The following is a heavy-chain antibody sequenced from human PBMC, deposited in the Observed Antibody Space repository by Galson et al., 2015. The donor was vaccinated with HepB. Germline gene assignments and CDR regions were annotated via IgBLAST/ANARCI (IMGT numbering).Heavy chain of an antibody. D-gene: IGHD3-10*01. V-gene: IGHV1-69*08. CDR3: ARVNPAQATHYNGALDS. Sequence: SVKVSCKASGGTFSTFTLIWVRQAPGQGLEWMGRIIPLVGTAISAQRFQGRVTITADKSTSTAYMELSRLRSEDTAVYYCARVNPAQATHYNGALDSWGQGPLVTVSS. CDR1: GGTFSTFT. J-gene: IGHJ4*02. CDR2: IIPLVGTA.